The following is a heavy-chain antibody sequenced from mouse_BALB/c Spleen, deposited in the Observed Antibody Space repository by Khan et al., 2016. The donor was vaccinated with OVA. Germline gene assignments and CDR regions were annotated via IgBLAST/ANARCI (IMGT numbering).Heavy chain of an antibody. J-gene: IGHJ3*01. D-gene: IGHD2-14*01. Sequence: EVQLQESGPSLVKPSQTLSLTCSVTGDSIPSGYWNWIRKFPGNKLEYMGYMIYSGNTYYNPSLKSRLSITRHTPKNQYYLQLNSVTTEDTATYYCARSTYRYAFAYWGQGTLVTVSA. CDR1: GDSIPSGY. V-gene: IGHV3-8*02. CDR3: ARSTYRYAFAY. CDR2: MIYSGNT.